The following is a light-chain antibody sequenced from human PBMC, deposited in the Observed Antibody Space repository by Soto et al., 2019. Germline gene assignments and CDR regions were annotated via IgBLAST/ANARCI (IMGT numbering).Light chain of an antibody. Sequence: PSTLSASVGDRVTITCRASQSISSWLAWYQQKPGKAPKLLIYDASSLESGVPSRFSGSGSGTEFTLTISSLQPDDFATYYCQQYNSYRGAFGQGTKVDIK. CDR2: DAS. CDR1: QSISSW. CDR3: QQYNSYRGA. V-gene: IGKV1-5*01. J-gene: IGKJ1*01.